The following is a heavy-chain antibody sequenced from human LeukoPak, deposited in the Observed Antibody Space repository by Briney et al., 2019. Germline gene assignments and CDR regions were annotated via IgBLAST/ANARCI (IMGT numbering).Heavy chain of an antibody. V-gene: IGHV3-74*01. Sequence: GGSLRLSCVASGFTFNNYWMHWVRQAPGKGLVWVSRINTDGSSTSYVDSVKGRFTISRDNSKSTLYLQMNSLRAEDTAVYYCAKDWGEYFDYVWGSFTSFDSWGQGTLVTVSS. J-gene: IGHJ4*02. CDR3: AKDWGEYFDYVWGSFTSFDS. CDR2: INTDGSST. D-gene: IGHD3-16*01. CDR1: GFTFNNYW.